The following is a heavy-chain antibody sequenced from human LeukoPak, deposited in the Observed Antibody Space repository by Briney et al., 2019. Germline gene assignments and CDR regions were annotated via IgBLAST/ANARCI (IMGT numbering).Heavy chain of an antibody. J-gene: IGHJ2*01. CDR1: AFTFSSYW. V-gene: IGHV3-74*01. CDR3: AGGSDCSGGSCYSYWYFDL. CDR2: INSDGSST. Sequence: PGGSLRLSCAASAFTFSSYWMHWVRQAPGKGLVWVSRINSDGSSTSYADSVKGRFTISRDNAKNTLYMQMNRLRAEDTAMYYCAGGSDCSGGSCYSYWYFDLWGRGTLVTVSS. D-gene: IGHD2-15*01.